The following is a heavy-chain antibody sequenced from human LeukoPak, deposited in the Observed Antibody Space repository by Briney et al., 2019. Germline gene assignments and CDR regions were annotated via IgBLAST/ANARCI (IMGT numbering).Heavy chain of an antibody. V-gene: IGHV4-34*01. CDR2: INHSGST. D-gene: IGHD3-10*01. CDR3: ARHRNYYGSGD. CDR1: GGSFSGYY. J-gene: IGHJ4*02. Sequence: PSETLSLTCAVYGGSFSGYYWSWIRQPPGKGLEWIGEINHSGSTNYNPSLKSRVTISVDTSKNQFSLKLSSVTAADTAVYYCARHRNYYGSGDWGQGTLVTVSS.